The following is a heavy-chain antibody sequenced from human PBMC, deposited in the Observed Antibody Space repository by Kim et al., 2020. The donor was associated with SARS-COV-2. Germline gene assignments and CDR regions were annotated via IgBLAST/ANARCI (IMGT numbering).Heavy chain of an antibody. V-gene: IGHV3-48*02. CDR1: GFTFSSYS. D-gene: IGHD3-3*01. J-gene: IGHJ6*03. CDR2: ISSSSSTI. CDR3: ARDPSGGYDFWSGYYNYYYYMDV. Sequence: GSLRLSCAASGFTFSSYSMNWVRQAPGKGLEWVSYISSSSSTIYYADSVKGRFTISRDNAKNSLYLQMNSLRDEDTAVYYCARDPSGGYDFWSGYYNYYYYMDVWGKGTTVTVSS.